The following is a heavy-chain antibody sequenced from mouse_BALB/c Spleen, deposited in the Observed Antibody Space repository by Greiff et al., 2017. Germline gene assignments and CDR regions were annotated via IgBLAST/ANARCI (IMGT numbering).Heavy chain of an antibody. CDR1: GYTFTSYY. CDR3: ARGTTVVPYFDY. Sequence: QVQLQQSGPELVKPGASVRISCKASGYTFTSYYIHWVKQRPGQGLEWIGWIYPGNVNTKYNEKFKGKATLTADKSSSTAYMQLSSLTSEDSAVYFCARGTTVVPYFDYWGQGTTLSVSS. D-gene: IGHD1-1*01. V-gene: IGHV1S56*01. CDR2: IYPGNVNT. J-gene: IGHJ2*01.